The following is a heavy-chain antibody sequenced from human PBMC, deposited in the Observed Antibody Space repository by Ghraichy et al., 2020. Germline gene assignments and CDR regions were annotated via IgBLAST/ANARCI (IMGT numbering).Heavy chain of an antibody. Sequence: SETLSLTCAVYGGSFSGYYWSWIRQPPGKGLEWIGEINHSGSTNYNPSLKSRVTISVDTSKNQFSLKLSSVTAADTAVYYCARDGTGYSSSLRPRKIDYWGQGTLVTVSS. D-gene: IGHD6-13*01. CDR3: ARDGTGYSSSLRPRKIDY. J-gene: IGHJ4*02. CDR2: INHSGST. CDR1: GGSFSGYY. V-gene: IGHV4-34*01.